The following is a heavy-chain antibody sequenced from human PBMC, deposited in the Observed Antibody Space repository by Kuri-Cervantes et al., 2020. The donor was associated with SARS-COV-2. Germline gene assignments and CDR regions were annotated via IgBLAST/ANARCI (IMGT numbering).Heavy chain of an antibody. CDR1: GFTFSSYA. CDR2: ISYDGSNK. J-gene: IGHJ5*02. D-gene: IGHD3-3*01. Sequence: GESLKISCAASGFTFSSYAMHWVRQAPGKGLEWVAVISYDGSNKYYADSVKGRFTISRDNSKNTLYLQMNSLRAEDTAVYYCARDFGYYDFWSGSLGWFDPWGQGTLVTVSS. CDR3: ARDFGYYDFWSGSLGWFDP. V-gene: IGHV3-30*07.